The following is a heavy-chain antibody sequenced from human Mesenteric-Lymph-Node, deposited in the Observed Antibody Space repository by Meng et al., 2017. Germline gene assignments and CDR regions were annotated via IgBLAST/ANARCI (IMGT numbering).Heavy chain of an antibody. CDR1: GFTFSSYW. J-gene: IGHJ3*02. CDR3: ARSGMSGSYWGSTFDI. D-gene: IGHD1-26*01. Sequence: GESLKISCAASGFTFSSYWMNWVRQAPGKGLEWVSYISSSGSTIYYADSVKGRFTISRDNAKNSLYLQMNTLRAEDTAVYYCARSGMSGSYWGSTFDIWGQGTMVTVSS. V-gene: IGHV3-48*04. CDR2: ISSSGSTI.